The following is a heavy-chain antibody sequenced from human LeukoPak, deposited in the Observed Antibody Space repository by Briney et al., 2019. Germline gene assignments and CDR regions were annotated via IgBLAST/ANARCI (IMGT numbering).Heavy chain of an antibody. CDR3: AKKGQADDGGKPD. J-gene: IGHJ4*02. Sequence: KAGGSLRLSCAASGFTFSIYDLSWVRQAPGKGLECVSAIDRGVGSTYYADSVKGRFTISRDNSKNTLYLQMNNLRVDDTAVYYCAKKGQADDGGKPDWGQGTLVTVSS. CDR1: GFTFSIYD. CDR2: IDRGVGST. V-gene: IGHV3-23*01.